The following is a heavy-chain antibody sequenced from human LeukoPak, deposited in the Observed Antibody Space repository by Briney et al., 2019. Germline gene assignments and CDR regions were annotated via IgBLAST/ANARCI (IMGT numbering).Heavy chain of an antibody. D-gene: IGHD2-15*01. Sequence: SETLSLTCAVYGGSFSGYYWSWIRQPPGKGLEWIGEINHSGSTNYNPSLKSRVTISVDTSKNQFSLKLTSVTAADTAVYYCARVMGYCSGDRCNFDYWGQGTLVTVSS. CDR2: INHSGST. CDR3: ARVMGYCSGDRCNFDY. V-gene: IGHV4-34*01. J-gene: IGHJ4*02. CDR1: GGSFSGYY.